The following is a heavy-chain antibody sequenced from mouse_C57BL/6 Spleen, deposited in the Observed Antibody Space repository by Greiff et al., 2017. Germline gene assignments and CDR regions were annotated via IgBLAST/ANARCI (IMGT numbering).Heavy chain of an antibody. V-gene: IGHV1-64*01. D-gene: IGHD1-1*01. CDR2: IHPNSGST. CDR3: ARPLYYGSSHHWYFDL. Sequence: QVQLMQPGAGLVKPGASVKLSCKASGYTFTSYWMHWVRQSPGKGLEWIGMIHPNSGSTYYNEKFKSKATLPVDNACSTAYMQLSRLTSEDSAVYYGARPLYYGSSHHWYFDLWGTGTTVTVSS. J-gene: IGHJ1*03. CDR1: GYTFTSYW.